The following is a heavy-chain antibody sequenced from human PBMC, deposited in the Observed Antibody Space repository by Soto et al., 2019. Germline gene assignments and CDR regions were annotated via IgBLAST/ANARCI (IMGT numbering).Heavy chain of an antibody. J-gene: IGHJ3*02. CDR2: FDPEDGET. Sequence: ASVKVSCKVSGYTLTELSMHWVRQAPGKGLEWMGGFDPEDGETIYAQKFQGRVTMTEDTSTDTAYMELSSLRSEDTAVYYCATGRHKVDAFDIWGQGTMVTVSS. CDR1: GYTLTELS. V-gene: IGHV1-24*01. CDR3: ATGRHKVDAFDI.